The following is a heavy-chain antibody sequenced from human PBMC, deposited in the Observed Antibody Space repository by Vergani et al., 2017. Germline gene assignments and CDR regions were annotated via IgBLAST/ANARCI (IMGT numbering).Heavy chain of an antibody. J-gene: IGHJ6*03. CDR3: AXDGVVPAALYYYYYMDV. CDR1: GFTFSSYE. CDR2: ISYDGSNK. Sequence: VQLVESGGGLVQPGGSLRLSCAASGFTFSSYEMNWVRQAPGKGLEWVAVISYDGSNKYYADSVKGRFTISRDNSKNTLYLQMNSLRAEDTAVYYCAXDGVVPAALYYYYYMDVWGKGTTVTVSS. D-gene: IGHD2-2*01. V-gene: IGHV3-30*04.